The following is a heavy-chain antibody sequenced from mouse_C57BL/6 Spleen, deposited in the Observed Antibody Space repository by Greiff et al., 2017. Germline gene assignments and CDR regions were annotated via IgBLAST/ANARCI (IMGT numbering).Heavy chain of an antibody. CDR3: ATSYGSSLAWFAY. Sequence: SGAELVRPGASVKMSCKASGYTFTSYNMHWVKQTPRQGLEWIGAIYPGNGDTSYNQKFKGKATLTVDKSSSTAYMQLSSLTSEDSAVYFCATSYGSSLAWFAYWGQGTLVTVSA. V-gene: IGHV1-12*01. J-gene: IGHJ3*01. CDR2: IYPGNGDT. CDR1: GYTFTSYN. D-gene: IGHD1-1*01.